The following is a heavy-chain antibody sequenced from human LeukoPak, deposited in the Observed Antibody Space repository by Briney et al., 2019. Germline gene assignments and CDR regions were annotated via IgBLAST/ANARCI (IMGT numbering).Heavy chain of an antibody. CDR3: ARDLDSSGWYDY. Sequence: GGSLRLSCAASGFTFSSYAMHWVRQAPGKGLEWVAVISYDGSNKYYADSVKGRFTISRDNSKNTLYLQMNGLRAEDTAVYYCARDLDSSGWYDYWGQGTLVTVSS. V-gene: IGHV3-30-3*01. J-gene: IGHJ4*02. CDR1: GFTFSSYA. CDR2: ISYDGSNK. D-gene: IGHD6-19*01.